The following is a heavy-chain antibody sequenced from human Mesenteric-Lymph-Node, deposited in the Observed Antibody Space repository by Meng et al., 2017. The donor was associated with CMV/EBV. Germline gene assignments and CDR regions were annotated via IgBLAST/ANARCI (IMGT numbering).Heavy chain of an antibody. CDR1: SYTISSYG. V-gene: IGHV1-18*01. Sequence: ASVKVSCKASSYTISSYGISWVRQAPGQGLERMGCISTYNGNTYYAQKLQGRVTMTTDTPTNTAYMELRSLRSDDTAVYYCVRGAWNSRGYFDHWGQGALVTVSS. CDR2: ISTYNGNT. D-gene: IGHD1-7*01. J-gene: IGHJ4*02. CDR3: VRGAWNSRGYFDH.